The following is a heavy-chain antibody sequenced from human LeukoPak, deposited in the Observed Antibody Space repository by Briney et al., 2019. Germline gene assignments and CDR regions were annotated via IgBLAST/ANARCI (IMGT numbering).Heavy chain of an antibody. CDR2: IIPILGIA. V-gene: IGHV1-69*04. Sequence: SVKVSCKASGGTFSSYAISWVRQAPGQGLEWMGRIIPILGIANYAQKFQGRVTMTRDTSTSTVYMELSSLRSEDTAVYYCARVQYYYDSSGYPELGYFDYWGQGTLVTVSS. D-gene: IGHD3-22*01. CDR3: ARVQYYYDSSGYPELGYFDY. CDR1: GGTFSSYA. J-gene: IGHJ4*02.